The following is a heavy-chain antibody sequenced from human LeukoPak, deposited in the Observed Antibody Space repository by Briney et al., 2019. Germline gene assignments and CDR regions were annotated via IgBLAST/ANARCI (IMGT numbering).Heavy chain of an antibody. CDR3: ARDKSYYDSSGFDY. CDR2: IKQDGGEK. CDR1: GFSFSTYS. J-gene: IGHJ4*02. V-gene: IGHV3-7*01. Sequence: GSLRLSCAGSGFSFSTYSVRWVRQAAGKGLEWVANIKQDGGEKYYVDSVKGRFTISRDNAKNSLYLQMNSLRAEDTAVYYCARDKSYYDSSGFDYWGQGTLVTVSS. D-gene: IGHD3-22*01.